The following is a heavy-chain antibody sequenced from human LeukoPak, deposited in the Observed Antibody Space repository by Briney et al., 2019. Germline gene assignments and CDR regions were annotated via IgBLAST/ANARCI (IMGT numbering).Heavy chain of an antibody. J-gene: IGHJ4*02. D-gene: IGHD3-22*01. Sequence: GGSLRLSCAASGFTFSSYAMSWVRQAPGKGLEWVSAISGSGGSTYYADSVKGRFTISRDNSKNTLYLQMNSLRAEGTAVYYCAKVKDSSGYYFRAGYFDYWGQGTLVTVSS. CDR2: ISGSGGST. V-gene: IGHV3-23*01. CDR3: AKVKDSSGYYFRAGYFDY. CDR1: GFTFSSYA.